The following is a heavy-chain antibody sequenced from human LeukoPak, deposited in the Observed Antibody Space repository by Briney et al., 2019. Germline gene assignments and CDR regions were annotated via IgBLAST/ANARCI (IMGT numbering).Heavy chain of an antibody. CDR1: GYSFNNYW. CDR2: IYPGDSDT. CDR3: ARGMTGFYTLFDH. Sequence: GESLKISCKASGYSFNNYWIGWVRQMPGKGLECMGIIYPGDSDTRYSPSFQGQVTISADKSISTAYLQWTSLRASDTAMYYCARGMTGFYTLFDHWGPGTLVTVSS. D-gene: IGHD3/OR15-3a*01. V-gene: IGHV5-51*01. J-gene: IGHJ4*02.